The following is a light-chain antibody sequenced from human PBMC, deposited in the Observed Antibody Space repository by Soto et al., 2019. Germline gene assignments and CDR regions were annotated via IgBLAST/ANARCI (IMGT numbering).Light chain of an antibody. CDR2: RVS. CDR1: QSLLYSDGNTY. Sequence: DVVMTQSPLSLPVTLGQPASISCRSSQSLLYSDGNTYLTWFQQRPGQSPRRLIYRVSGRDSGVPDRFSGSGSGTDFTLKISRVEPEDVGTFYCMQASQLRTFGQGTKVDIK. J-gene: IGKJ1*01. V-gene: IGKV2-30*01. CDR3: MQASQLRT.